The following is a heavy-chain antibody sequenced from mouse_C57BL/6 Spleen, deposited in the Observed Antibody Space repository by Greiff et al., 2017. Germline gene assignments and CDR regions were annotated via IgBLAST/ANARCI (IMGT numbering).Heavy chain of an antibody. CDR3: ARDLEGSSYDGYYAMDD. Sequence: DVHLVESGGGLVQPGGSLSLSCAASGFTFTDYYMSWVRQPPGKALEWLGFIRNKANGYTAEYSASVKGRFTISRDISQSILYLPMNALRAKDSATYYGARDLEGSSYDGYYAMDDWGQGTTVTVSS. CDR2: IRNKANGYTA. CDR1: GFTFTDYY. J-gene: IGHJ4*01. V-gene: IGHV7-3*01. D-gene: IGHD1-1*01.